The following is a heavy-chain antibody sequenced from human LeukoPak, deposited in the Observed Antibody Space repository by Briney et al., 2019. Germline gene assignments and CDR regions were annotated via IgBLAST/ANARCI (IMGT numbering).Heavy chain of an antibody. CDR1: GYTFTSYG. V-gene: IGHV1-18*01. CDR2: ISAYNGNT. CDR3: ARVSSSSWYADY. D-gene: IGHD6-13*01. J-gene: IGHJ4*02. Sequence: ASVKVSCKASGYTFTSYGISWVRQAPGQGLEGMGWISAYNGNTNYGQKRQGRATITTDTSTSTAYMELRSLRSDDTAVYYCARVSSSSWYADYWGQGTLVTVSS.